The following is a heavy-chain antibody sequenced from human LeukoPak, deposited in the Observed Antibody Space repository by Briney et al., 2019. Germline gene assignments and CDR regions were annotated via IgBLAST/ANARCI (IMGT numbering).Heavy chain of an antibody. CDR2: IYTSGST. Sequence: PSETLSLTCTVSGGSISRYYWSWIRQPAGKGLEWIGRIYTSGSTNYNPSLKSQVTMSVDTSKNQFSLKLSSVTAADTAVYYCASPTIFGRGGAFDIWGQGTMVTVSS. V-gene: IGHV4-4*07. CDR3: ASPTIFGRGGAFDI. J-gene: IGHJ3*02. D-gene: IGHD3-3*01. CDR1: GGSISRYY.